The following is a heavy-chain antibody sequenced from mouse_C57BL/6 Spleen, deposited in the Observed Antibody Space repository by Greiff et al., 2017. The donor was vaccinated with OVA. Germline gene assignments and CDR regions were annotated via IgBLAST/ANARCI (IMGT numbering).Heavy chain of an antibody. J-gene: IGHJ4*01. CDR2: INPSSGYT. Sequence: VQLQQSGAELARPGASVKMSCKASGYTFTSYTMHWVKQRPGQGLEWIGYINPSSGYTKYNQKFKDKATLTADKSSSTAYMQLSSLTSEDSAVYYCARHEGYYVGAMDYWGQGTSVTVSS. CDR1: GYTFTSYT. V-gene: IGHV1-4*01. D-gene: IGHD2-3*01. CDR3: ARHEGYYVGAMDY.